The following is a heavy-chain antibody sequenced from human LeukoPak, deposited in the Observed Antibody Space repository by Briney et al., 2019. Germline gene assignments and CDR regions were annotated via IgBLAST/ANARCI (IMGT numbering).Heavy chain of an antibody. Sequence: PAGSPRLSCSASGFTFSSYAMHWVRQAPGKGLEWVAVISYDGSNKYYADSVKGRFTISRDNSKNTLYLQMNSLRAEDTAVYYCARDHVVVPAAMAGGGWRSYYFDYWGQGTLVTVSS. CDR3: ARDHVVVPAAMAGGGWRSYYFDY. J-gene: IGHJ4*02. CDR2: ISYDGSNK. CDR1: GFTFSSYA. V-gene: IGHV3-30-3*01. D-gene: IGHD2-2*01.